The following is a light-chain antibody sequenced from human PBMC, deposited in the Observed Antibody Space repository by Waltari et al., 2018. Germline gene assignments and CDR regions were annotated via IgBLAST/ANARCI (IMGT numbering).Light chain of an antibody. J-gene: IGKJ1*01. V-gene: IGKV4-1*01. CDR3: HQHYTTPWT. Sequence: DIVMTQSPDSLAVSLGEMATINRKSSQSVLYTDNNKNYLTLYQQKPGQSPQLLIYWASTRESGVPDRFIGSGSGTDFTLTISSLQAEDVAVYYCHQHYTTPWTFGQGTQVEL. CDR2: WAS. CDR1: QSVLYTDNNKNY.